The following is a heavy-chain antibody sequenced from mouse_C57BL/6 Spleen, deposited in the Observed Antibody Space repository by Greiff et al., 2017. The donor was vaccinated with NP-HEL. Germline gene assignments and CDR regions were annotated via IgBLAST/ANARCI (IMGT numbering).Heavy chain of an antibody. D-gene: IGHD4-1*01. CDR2: IYPGDGDT. CDR1: GYAFSSSW. CDR3: AREITGSWFAY. V-gene: IGHV1-82*01. J-gene: IGHJ3*01. Sequence: QVHVKQSGPELVKPGASVKISCKASGYAFSSSWMNWVKQRPGQGLEWIGRIYPGDGDTNYNGKFKGKATVTADKSSSTAYMQLSSRTSEDSAVYFCAREITGSWFAYWGQGTLVTVSA.